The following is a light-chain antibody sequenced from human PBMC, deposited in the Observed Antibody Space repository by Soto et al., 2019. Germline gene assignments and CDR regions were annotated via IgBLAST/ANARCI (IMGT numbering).Light chain of an antibody. J-gene: IGKJ1*01. V-gene: IGKV4-1*01. CDR1: QSVFYSSNNKNY. Sequence: DIVMTQSPDSLAVSLGERATINCKSSQSVFYSSNNKNYLAWYQQKPGQPPKLLIYRASTRESGVPDRFSGSGSGTDFTLTISSLQAEDVAVYYCQQYYTTPQSFGQGTKVEIK. CDR3: QQYYTTPQS. CDR2: RAS.